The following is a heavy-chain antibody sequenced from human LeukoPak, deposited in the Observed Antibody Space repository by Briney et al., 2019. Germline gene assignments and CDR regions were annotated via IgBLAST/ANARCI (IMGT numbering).Heavy chain of an antibody. CDR1: GFTFSSYS. Sequence: PGGSLRLSCAASGFTFSSYSMNWVRQAPGKGLEWVSSISSSSSYIYYADSVKGRFTISRDNAKDSLYLQMNSLRAEDTAVYHCARRGGWSRAFAIWGQRTMVTVSS. CDR2: ISSSSSYI. D-gene: IGHD3-16*01. J-gene: IGHJ3*02. V-gene: IGHV3-21*01. CDR3: ARRGGWSRAFAI.